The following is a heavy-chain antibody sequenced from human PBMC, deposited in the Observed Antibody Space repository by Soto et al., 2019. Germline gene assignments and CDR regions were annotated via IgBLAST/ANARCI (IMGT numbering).Heavy chain of an antibody. CDR1: GYTFTSYG. D-gene: IGHD3-3*01. Sequence: QVQLVQSGAEVKKPGASVKVSCKASGYTFTSYGISWVRQAPGQGLEWMGWISAYNGNTNYAQKRQGRVTMTTDTSTSTAYMALRRLRPDDTAVYYCARVKNDFWSGSLDYWGQGPLVTVSS. CDR2: ISAYNGNT. CDR3: ARVKNDFWSGSLDY. V-gene: IGHV1-18*01. J-gene: IGHJ4*02.